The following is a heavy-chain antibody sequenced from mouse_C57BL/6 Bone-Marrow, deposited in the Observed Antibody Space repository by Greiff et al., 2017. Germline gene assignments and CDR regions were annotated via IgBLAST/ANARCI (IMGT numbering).Heavy chain of an antibody. J-gene: IGHJ2*01. D-gene: IGHD2-3*01. CDR1: GYTFTSYW. CDR2: IYPGNSDT. Sequence: EVQLQQSGTVLARPGASVKMSCKTSGYTFTSYWMHWVKQRPGQGLEWIGAIYPGNSDTSYNQKFKGKAKLTAVTSASTAYMERSSLTNEDSAVYYCTRDGYYLYYFDYWGQGTTLTVSS. CDR3: TRDGYYLYYFDY. V-gene: IGHV1-5*01.